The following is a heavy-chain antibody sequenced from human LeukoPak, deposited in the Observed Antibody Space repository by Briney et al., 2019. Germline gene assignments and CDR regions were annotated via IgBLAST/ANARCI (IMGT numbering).Heavy chain of an antibody. CDR1: GFTFSTYN. CDR2: ISGSSSYI. J-gene: IGHJ4*02. V-gene: IGHV3-21*01. D-gene: IGHD1-26*01. Sequence: NLGGSLRLSCAASGFTFSTYNMNWVRQAPGKGLEWVSSISGSSSYIYYADSVKGRFSVSRDNAKNSLYLQMNSLRAEDTAVYYCARDLLGWELHYFDYWGQGTLVTVSS. CDR3: ARDLLGWELHYFDY.